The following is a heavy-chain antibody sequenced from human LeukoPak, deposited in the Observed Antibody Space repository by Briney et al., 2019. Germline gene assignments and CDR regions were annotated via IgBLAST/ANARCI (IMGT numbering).Heavy chain of an antibody. CDR3: ARAPDDSSGYYYPDY. CDR2: INPNSGGT. J-gene: IGHJ4*02. V-gene: IGHV1-2*02. Sequence: ASVKVSCKASGYTFTGYYMHWVRQAPGQGLEWMGWINPNSGGTNYAQKFQGRVTMTRDTSISTAYMELSRLRSDDTAVYYCARAPDDSSGYYYPDYWGQGTLVTVSS. CDR1: GYTFTGYY. D-gene: IGHD3-22*01.